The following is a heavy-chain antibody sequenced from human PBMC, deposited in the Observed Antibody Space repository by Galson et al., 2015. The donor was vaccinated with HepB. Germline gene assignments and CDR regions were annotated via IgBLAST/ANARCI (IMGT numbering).Heavy chain of an antibody. CDR2: ISGSGGST. D-gene: IGHD2-2*01. Sequence: SLRLSCAASGFTFSSYWMSWVRQAPGKGLEWVSSISGSGGSTHYADSVKGRFTISRDNSKNTLYLQMNSLRAEDTGVYYCAKKGGSTEYSPLVGPWGQGTLVTVSS. V-gene: IGHV3-23*01. CDR1: GFTFSSYW. J-gene: IGHJ5*02. CDR3: AKKGGSTEYSPLVGP.